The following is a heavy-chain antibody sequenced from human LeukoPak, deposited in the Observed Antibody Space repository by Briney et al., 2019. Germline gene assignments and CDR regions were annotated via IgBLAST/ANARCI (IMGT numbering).Heavy chain of an antibody. CDR2: ISYDGSNK. V-gene: IGHV3-30-3*01. CDR1: GFTFSSYT. D-gene: IGHD5-24*01. J-gene: IGHJ4*02. Sequence: GRSLRLSCAASGFTFSSYTMHWVRQAPGKGLEWVAVISYDGSNKYYADSVKGRFTISRDNSKNTLYLQMNSLRTEDTAVYYCARDAGRWLQLGYFDYWGQGTLVTVSS. CDR3: ARDAGRWLQLGYFDY.